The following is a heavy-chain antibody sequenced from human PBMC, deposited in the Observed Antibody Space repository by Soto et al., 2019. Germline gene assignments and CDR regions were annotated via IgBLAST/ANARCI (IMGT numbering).Heavy chain of an antibody. D-gene: IGHD6-13*01. CDR2: IVVGSVNT. CDR1: GFTFTSSA. CDR3: ASIIGSRSSWGY. V-gene: IGHV1-58*02. Sequence: QMQLVQSGPEVKKPGTSVKVSCKASGFTFTSSAMPWVRQARGQRLEWIGWIVVGSVNTNYAQKFQERVTITRDMSTRTAYMELSSLRSEDTAVYYCASIIGSRSSWGYWGQGSLVTVSS. J-gene: IGHJ4*02.